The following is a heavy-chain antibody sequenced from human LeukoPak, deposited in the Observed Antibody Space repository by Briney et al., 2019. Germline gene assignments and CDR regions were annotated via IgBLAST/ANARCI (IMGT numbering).Heavy chain of an antibody. D-gene: IGHD2-15*01. J-gene: IGHJ4*02. CDR3: ARGRPSSEGYFDY. V-gene: IGHV3-30*04. Sequence: PGRSLRLSCAASGLTFSSYAMHWVRQAPGKGLEWVAVISYDGSNKYYADSVKGRFTISRDNSKNTLYLQMNSLRAEDTAVYYCARGRPSSEGYFDYWGQGTLVTVSS. CDR2: ISYDGSNK. CDR1: GLTFSSYA.